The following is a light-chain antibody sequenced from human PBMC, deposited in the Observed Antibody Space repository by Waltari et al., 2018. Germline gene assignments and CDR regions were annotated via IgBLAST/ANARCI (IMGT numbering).Light chain of an antibody. J-gene: IGKJ3*01. Sequence: DIQMTQSPSSLSVSVGDRVTITCRASQDIRDFLAWYQQKPGGVPRLLTYGASTLQSGVPSRFRGSGSGTDFTLTIRSLQPDDVATYYCQTYNHAPLTFGPGTKVEVK. V-gene: IGKV1-27*01. CDR2: GAS. CDR3: QTYNHAPLT. CDR1: QDIRDF.